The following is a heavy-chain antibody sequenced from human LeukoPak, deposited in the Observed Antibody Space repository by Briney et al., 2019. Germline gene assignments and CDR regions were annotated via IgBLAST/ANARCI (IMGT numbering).Heavy chain of an antibody. CDR1: GYTFTSYD. J-gene: IGHJ5*02. Sequence: GASVTVSCKASGYTFTSYDYKLLGQATGPGLEWMGWMNLNRGNRGYAQQFQARDTMTRTTSISKDYMELRSQSCEDTAVYYCWRGSGIRKNWCDPWGQGTLVTDSP. CDR2: MNLNRGNR. CDR3: WRGSGIRKNWCDP. V-gene: IGHV1-8*01. D-gene: IGHD6-25*01.